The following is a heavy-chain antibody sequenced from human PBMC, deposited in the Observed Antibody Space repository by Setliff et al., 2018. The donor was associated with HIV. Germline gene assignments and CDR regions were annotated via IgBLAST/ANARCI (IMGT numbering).Heavy chain of an antibody. D-gene: IGHD3-3*01. CDR1: GGSMSSSGPGYY. J-gene: IGHJ4*02. Sequence: PSETLSLTRTVSGGSMSSSGPGYYWGWVRQTPGGGLEWIGSVYYRGRTYYNPSLKSRVTISVDTSKNQLSLRLTSMAAADTAMYYCARSQPDTIFGVVTFDCWGQGKMVTVSS. CDR3: ARSQPDTIFGVVTFDC. CDR2: VYYRGRT. V-gene: IGHV4-39*01.